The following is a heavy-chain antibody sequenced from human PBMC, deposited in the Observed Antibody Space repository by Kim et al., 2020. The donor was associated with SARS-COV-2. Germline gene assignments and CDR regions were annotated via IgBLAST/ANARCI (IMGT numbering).Heavy chain of an antibody. CDR3: AGRGGSSAFT. J-gene: IGHJ5*02. V-gene: IGHV3-74*01. Sequence: TSYADFVKCRFTISRNNAKNTLYQQMNSVSAEDTAVYYCAGRGGSSAFTWGQGTLVTVSS. D-gene: IGHD2-15*01. CDR2: T.